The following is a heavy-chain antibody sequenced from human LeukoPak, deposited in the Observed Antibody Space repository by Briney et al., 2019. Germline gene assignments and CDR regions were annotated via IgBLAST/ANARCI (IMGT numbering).Heavy chain of an antibody. CDR1: GFTFSSYE. CDR2: ISSSGSTI. V-gene: IGHV3-48*03. J-gene: IGHJ4*02. Sequence: AGYLSLSCAASGFTFSSYEMNWVRQAPGKGLEWVSYISSSGSTIYYADSVKGRFTISRDNAKNSLYLQMNSLRAEDTAVYYCARTPLRLRLGELSPHSVGYFDYWGQGTLVTVSS. CDR3: ARTPLRLRLGELSPHSVGYFDY. D-gene: IGHD3-16*02.